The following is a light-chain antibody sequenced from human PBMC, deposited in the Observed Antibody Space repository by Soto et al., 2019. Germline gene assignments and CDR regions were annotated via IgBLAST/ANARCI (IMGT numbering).Light chain of an antibody. V-gene: IGKV3-15*01. CDR1: QSVSSN. Sequence: EIVMTQSPATLSVSPGERATLSCRASQSVSSNLAWYQQKPGQAPRLLIYGASTRATGIPARFSGSGSGTEFTLTISSLQSEYFAVHYCQQYNNWGTFGQGTKVEIK. CDR3: QQYNNWGT. J-gene: IGKJ1*01. CDR2: GAS.